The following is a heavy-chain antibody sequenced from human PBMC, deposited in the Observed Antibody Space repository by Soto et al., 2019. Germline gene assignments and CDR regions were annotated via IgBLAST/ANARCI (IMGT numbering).Heavy chain of an antibody. CDR1: GGSISSYY. J-gene: IGHJ4*02. D-gene: IGHD3-9*01. CDR2: IYYSGST. CDR3: ARQYTYDILTGYYLEYYFDY. V-gene: IGHV4-59*08. Sequence: SETLSLTCTVSGGSISSYYWSWIRQPPGKGLDWIGYIYYSGSTNYNPSLKSRVTISVDTSKNQFSLKLSSVTAADTAVYYCARQYTYDILTGYYLEYYFDYWGQGTLVTVSS.